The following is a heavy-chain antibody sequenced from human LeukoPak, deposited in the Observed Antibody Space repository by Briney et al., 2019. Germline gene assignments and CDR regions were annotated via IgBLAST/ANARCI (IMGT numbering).Heavy chain of an antibody. CDR1: GYTFTGYY. D-gene: IGHD4-23*01. V-gene: IGHV1-2*02. Sequence: ASVKVSCKASGYTFTGYYMHWVRQAPGQGLEWMGWINPNSGGTNYAQKFQGRVTMTRDTSISTAYMELSRLRSDDTAVYYCARDYYGGSSSPTHLWGQGTLVTVSS. CDR2: INPNSGGT. CDR3: ARDYYGGSSSPTHL. J-gene: IGHJ5*02.